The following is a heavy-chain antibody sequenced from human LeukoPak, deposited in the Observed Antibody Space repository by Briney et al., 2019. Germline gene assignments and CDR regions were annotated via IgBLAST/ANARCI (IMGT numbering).Heavy chain of an antibody. Sequence: GGSLRLSCAASGFAFSSYWMHWVRQVPGKGLVWVSRINPGGSSTAYADSVKGRFTISRDNAKNTLYLQVNSLRAEDTAVYYCARSNQADDYWGQGTLVTVSS. CDR1: GFAFSSYW. CDR2: INPGGSST. CDR3: ARSNQADDY. V-gene: IGHV3-74*01. J-gene: IGHJ4*02. D-gene: IGHD4-11*01.